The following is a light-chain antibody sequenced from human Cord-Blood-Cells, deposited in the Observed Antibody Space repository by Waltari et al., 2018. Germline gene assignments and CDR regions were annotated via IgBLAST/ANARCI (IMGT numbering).Light chain of an antibody. J-gene: IGLJ3*02. CDR2: DVS. Sequence: QSALTQPRSVSGSPGQSVTISCTGTSSDGGGYNYVSWYQQYPGKAPKLMIYDVSNRPSGVPDRFSGSKSGNTASLTISGLQAEDEADYYCCSYAGSYTWVFGGGTKLTVL. CDR3: CSYAGSYTWV. CDR1: SSDGGGYNY. V-gene: IGLV2-11*01.